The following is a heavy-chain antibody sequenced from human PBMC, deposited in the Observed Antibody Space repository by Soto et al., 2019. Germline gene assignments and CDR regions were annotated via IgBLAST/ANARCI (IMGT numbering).Heavy chain of an antibody. V-gene: IGHV4-31*03. J-gene: IGHJ6*03. Sequence: QVQLQESGPGLVKPSQTLSLTCTVSGGSISSGGYYWSWIRQHPGKGLEWIGYIYYSGSTYYNPSLKSRVTISVDTSKNQSSLKLSSVPAADTAVYYCARSINQVVAAASTVYYYYYMDVWGKGTTVTVSS. CDR1: GGSISSGGYY. CDR2: IYYSGST. CDR3: ARSINQVVAAASTVYYYYYMDV. D-gene: IGHD6-13*01.